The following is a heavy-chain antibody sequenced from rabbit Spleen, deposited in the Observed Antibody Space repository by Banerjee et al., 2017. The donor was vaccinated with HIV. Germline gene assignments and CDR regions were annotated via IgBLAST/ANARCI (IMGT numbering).Heavy chain of an antibody. V-gene: IGHV1S40*01. D-gene: IGHD6-1*01. CDR3: ARDLYTDINNGYALNL. J-gene: IGHJ4*01. Sequence: QSLEESGGDLVKPGASLTLTCTASGFSFGSVHWIYWVRQAPGKGLEWIACIYSGSAGYTDYATWAKGRFTISKTSSTTVTLQMTSLTVADTATYFCARDLYTDINNGYALNLWGQGTLVTVS. CDR2: IYSGSAGYT. CDR1: GFSFGSVHW.